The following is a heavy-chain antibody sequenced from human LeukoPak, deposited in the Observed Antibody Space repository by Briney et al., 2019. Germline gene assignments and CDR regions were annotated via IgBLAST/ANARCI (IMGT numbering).Heavy chain of an antibody. J-gene: IGHJ4*02. CDR2: IYPGDCDT. Sequence: GESLKISCTGSGYSFTNHYIGWVRLMPEKRLEWMGIIYPGDCDTRYSPSIQGQVTISADKSISTAYLQWSSLKASDTAMYYCARRGYGSGNYYYPNWGQGTLVTVSS. CDR3: ARRGYGSGNYYYPN. D-gene: IGHD3-10*01. V-gene: IGHV5-51*01. CDR1: GYSFTNHY.